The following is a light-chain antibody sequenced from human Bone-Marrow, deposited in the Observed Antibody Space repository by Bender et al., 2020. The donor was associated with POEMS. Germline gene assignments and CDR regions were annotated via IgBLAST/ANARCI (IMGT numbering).Light chain of an antibody. V-gene: IGLV2-14*02. Sequence: QSALSQPASVSGSPGQSITISCTGTASDVVSYNLVSWYLQHPGKAPKLMIYEVNKRPSGVSHRFSGSRSGNTASLTISRVEAGDEADYYCQVWDSGSEHYVFGTGTKVTVL. J-gene: IGLJ1*01. CDR3: QVWDSGSEHYV. CDR2: EVN. CDR1: ASDVVSYNL.